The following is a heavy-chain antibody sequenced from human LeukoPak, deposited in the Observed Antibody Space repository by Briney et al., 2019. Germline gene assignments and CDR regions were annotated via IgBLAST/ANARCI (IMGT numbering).Heavy chain of an antibody. Sequence: SETLSLTCDVSGGSVSDNHWSWIRLAAGKGLEWIGRIHSSGSTSYNPSLKSRVTLSIDTSKNEFALKLSSMTAADTAVYYCAREARRYCTSTTCYMDFFFDCWGQGTLVTVSS. J-gene: IGHJ4*02. D-gene: IGHD2-2*02. CDR3: AREARRYCTSTTCYMDFFFDC. CDR2: IHSSGST. CDR1: GGSVSDNH. V-gene: IGHV4-4*07.